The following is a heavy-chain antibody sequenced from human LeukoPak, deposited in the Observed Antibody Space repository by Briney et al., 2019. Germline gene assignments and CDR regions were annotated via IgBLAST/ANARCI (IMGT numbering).Heavy chain of an antibody. CDR2: INTDGSST. Sequence: GGSLRLSCAPSGFTFSSYCMYWVRQAPGKGLVWVSRINTDGSSTSYADSVKGRFTISRDNAKNTLYLQMNGLRAEDTAVYYCAREGVWGQGTMVTVSS. CDR1: GFTFSSYC. V-gene: IGHV3-74*01. CDR3: AREGV. J-gene: IGHJ3*01.